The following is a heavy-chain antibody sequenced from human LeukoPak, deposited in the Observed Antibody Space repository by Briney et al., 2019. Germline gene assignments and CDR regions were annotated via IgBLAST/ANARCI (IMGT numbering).Heavy chain of an antibody. V-gene: IGHV3-15*07. CDR1: GFTFSNDW. CDR3: TTGGNVFVAGTRAFDP. CDR2: IKSKIDGGAT. D-gene: IGHD6-19*01. J-gene: IGHJ3*01. Sequence: NPGGSLRLSCAASGFTFSNDWMNWVRQAPGKGLEWVGRIKSKIDGGATDYAAPVKGRFTISRDDSKNTLYLQMNSLKTEDTAVYYCTTGGNVFVAGTRAFDPWGQGTMVTVSS.